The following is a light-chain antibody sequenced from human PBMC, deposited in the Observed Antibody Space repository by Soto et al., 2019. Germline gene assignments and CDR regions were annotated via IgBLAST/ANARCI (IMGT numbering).Light chain of an antibody. CDR3: CSYASTTTWV. CDR1: SSDVGSYNL. Sequence: QSALTQPASVSRSPGQSITISCTGTSSDVGSYNLVSWYQQHPGKAPKLMIYEGSKRPSGVSNRFSGSKSGNTASLTISGLQPEDEADYYCCSYASTTTWVFGGGTQLTVL. CDR2: EGS. V-gene: IGLV2-23*01. J-gene: IGLJ3*02.